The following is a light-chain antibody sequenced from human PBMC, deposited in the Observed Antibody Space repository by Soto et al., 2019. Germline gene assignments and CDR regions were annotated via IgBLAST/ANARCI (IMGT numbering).Light chain of an antibody. CDR3: SSYAGNNNLA. CDR2: EVS. CDR1: SSDVGGYNY. V-gene: IGLV2-8*01. J-gene: IGLJ2*01. Sequence: QSALTQPPSASGSPGQSVTISCTGTSSDVGGYNYVSWYQQHPGKAPKLMIYEVSKRPSGVPDRFSGSKSGNTASLTVSGHQAEDEADYYCSSYAGNNNLAFGGGTKVTVL.